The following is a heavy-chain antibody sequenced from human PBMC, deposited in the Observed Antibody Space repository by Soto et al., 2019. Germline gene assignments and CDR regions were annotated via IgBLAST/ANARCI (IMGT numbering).Heavy chain of an antibody. CDR1: GGTFSSYA. CDR3: ARDQKVLLWFGELSRMDV. J-gene: IGHJ6*02. CDR2: IIPIFGTA. V-gene: IGHV1-69*12. D-gene: IGHD3-10*01. Sequence: QVQLVQSGAEVKKPGSSVKVSCKASGGTFSSYAISWVRQAPGQGLEWMGGIIPIFGTANYAQNFQGRVTITADESTSTAYMELSSLRSEDTAVCYCARDQKVLLWFGELSRMDVWGQGTTVTVSS.